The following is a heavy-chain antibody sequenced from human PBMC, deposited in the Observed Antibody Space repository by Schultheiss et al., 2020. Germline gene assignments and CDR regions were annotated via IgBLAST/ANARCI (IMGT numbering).Heavy chain of an antibody. CDR1: GFTFSSYG. CDR3: AKRAHDYGDYEGGFDP. V-gene: IGHV3-30*18. CDR2: ISYDGSNK. D-gene: IGHD4-17*01. Sequence: GSLRLSCAASGFTFSSYGMHWVRQAPGKGLEWVAVISYDGSNKYYADSVKGRFTISRDNSKNTLYLQMNSLRAEDTAVYYCAKRAHDYGDYEGGFDPWGQGTLVTVSS. J-gene: IGHJ5*02.